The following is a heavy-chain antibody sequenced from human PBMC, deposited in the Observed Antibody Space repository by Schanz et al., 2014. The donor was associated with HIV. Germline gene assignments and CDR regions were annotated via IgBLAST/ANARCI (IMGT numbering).Heavy chain of an antibody. V-gene: IGHV3-11*01. Sequence: QVQLVESGGGLVKPGGALRLSCAASGFSFSDYYMSWIRQAPGKGLEWASYISSTGNTIYYVDSVKGRFTISRDNAKNSLYLQINSLRAEDTAVYYCARETIQLCPDYWGQGTLVTVSS. J-gene: IGHJ4*02. CDR2: ISSTGNTI. CDR1: GFSFSDYY. D-gene: IGHD5-18*01. CDR3: ARETIQLCPDY.